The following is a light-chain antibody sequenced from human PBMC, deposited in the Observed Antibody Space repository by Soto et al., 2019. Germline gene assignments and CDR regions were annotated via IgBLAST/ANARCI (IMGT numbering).Light chain of an antibody. J-gene: IGLJ1*01. V-gene: IGLV2-8*01. CDR2: DIS. Sequence: QSALTQPPSTSGSPGQSVAISCTGTTTDVGAYDCVSWYQQHPGKAPKLIIYDISKRPSGVPDRFSGSKSGNTASLTVSGLQAEDEADYYCSSFGGSNNHLFGTGTKFTVL. CDR1: TTDVGAYDC. CDR3: SSFGGSNNHL.